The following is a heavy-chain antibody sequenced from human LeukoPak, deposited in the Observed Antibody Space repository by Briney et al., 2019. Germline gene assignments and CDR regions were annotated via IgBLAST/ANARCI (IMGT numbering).Heavy chain of an antibody. V-gene: IGHV1-18*01. CDR2: ISAYNGNT. CDR3: ARDSSGCYNFDY. CDR1: GYTLTSYG. Sequence: GASVKVSCKASGYTLTSYGISWVRQAPGQGLEWMGWISAYNGNTNYARKLQGRVTMTTDTSTSTAYMELRSLRSDDTAVYYCARDSSGCYNFDYWGQGTLVTVSS. D-gene: IGHD3-22*01. J-gene: IGHJ4*02.